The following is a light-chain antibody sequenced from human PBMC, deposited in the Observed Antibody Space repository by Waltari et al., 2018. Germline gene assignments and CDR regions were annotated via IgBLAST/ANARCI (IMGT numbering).Light chain of an antibody. CDR2: DVS. CDR3: SSYTSSSTLV. CDR1: SSDVGGYNY. Sequence: GTSSDVGGYNYVSWYQQHPGKAPKLMIYDVSNRPSGVSNRFSGSKSGNTASLTISGLQAEDEADYYCSSYTSSSTLVFGGGTKLTVL. V-gene: IGLV2-14*03. J-gene: IGLJ2*01.